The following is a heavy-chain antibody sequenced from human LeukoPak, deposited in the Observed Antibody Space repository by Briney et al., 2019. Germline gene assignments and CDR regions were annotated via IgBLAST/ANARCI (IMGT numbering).Heavy chain of an antibody. CDR1: GGSISSGSYY. CDR2: IYTTGST. V-gene: IGHV4-61*02. J-gene: IGHJ4*02. D-gene: IGHD2-15*01. Sequence: PSETLSLTCTVSGGSISSGSYYWSWIRQPAGKGLEWIGRIYTTGSTDYNPSLKSRVTISFDTSKNQFFLSLNSVTAADTAVYYCVKDGSGGTWGQGTLVTVSS. CDR3: VKDGSGGT.